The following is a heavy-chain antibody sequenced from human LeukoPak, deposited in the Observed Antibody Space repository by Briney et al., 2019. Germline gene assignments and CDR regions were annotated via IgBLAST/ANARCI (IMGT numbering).Heavy chain of an antibody. J-gene: IGHJ5*02. CDR3: ARSQYDSSGYYWFDP. CDR1: GGTFSSYA. Sequence: SVKVSCKASGGTFSSYAISWVRQAPGQGLEWMGGIIPILGTANYAQKFQGRVTITAGESTSTAYMELSSLRSEDTAVYYCARSQYDSSGYYWFDPWGQGTLVTVSS. CDR2: IIPILGTA. D-gene: IGHD3-22*01. V-gene: IGHV1-69*13.